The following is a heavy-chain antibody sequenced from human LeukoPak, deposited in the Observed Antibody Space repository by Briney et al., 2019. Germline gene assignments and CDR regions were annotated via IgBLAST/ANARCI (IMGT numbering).Heavy chain of an antibody. CDR3: ARDLIQSGWYGGPAGY. J-gene: IGHJ4*02. D-gene: IGHD6-19*01. CDR2: INPSGGST. Sequence: ASVKVSCKASGYTFTNYYMHSVRQAPGQGLEWMGIINPSGGSTSYAQKFQGRVTMTRDTSTSTVYMELSSLRSEDTAVYYCARDLIQSGWYGGPAGYWGQGTLVTVSS. V-gene: IGHV1-46*01. CDR1: GYTFTNYY.